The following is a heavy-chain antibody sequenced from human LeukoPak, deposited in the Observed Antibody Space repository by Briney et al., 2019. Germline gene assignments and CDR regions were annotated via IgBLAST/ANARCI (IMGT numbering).Heavy chain of an antibody. CDR3: ASSLVGARGNHFDY. D-gene: IGHD1-26*01. CDR2: IYYSGST. Sequence: PSETLSLTCTVSGGSISSRTYFWGWIRQPPGKGLEWIGSIYYSGSTYYNPSLKSRVTMSVDMSKNQFSLDLSSVTAADTAVYYCASSLVGARGNHFDYWGQGTLVTVSS. CDR1: GGSISSRTYF. V-gene: IGHV4-39*01. J-gene: IGHJ4*02.